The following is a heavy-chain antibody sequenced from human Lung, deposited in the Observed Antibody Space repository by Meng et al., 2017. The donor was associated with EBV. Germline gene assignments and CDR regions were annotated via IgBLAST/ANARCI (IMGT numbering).Heavy chain of an antibody. V-gene: IGHV1-3*01. D-gene: IGHD2-21*01. CDR1: GYTFSTSA. CDR2: INAGNGNT. CDR3: ARPWRGGELDS. J-gene: IGHJ4*02. Sequence: QVQLVQSGAEVGEPGASVKLSCKTSGYTFSTSAMHWVRQAPGQRLEWMGWINAGNGNTKYSQQFQGRVTMTRDISASTGYMELSSLRSEDTAVYYCARPWRGGELDSRGQGTLVTVSS.